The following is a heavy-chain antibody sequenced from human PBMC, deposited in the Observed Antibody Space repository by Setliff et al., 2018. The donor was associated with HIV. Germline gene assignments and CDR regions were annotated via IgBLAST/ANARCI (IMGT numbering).Heavy chain of an antibody. V-gene: IGHV4-59*11. CDR2: IYYSGST. CDR1: GGSISSHY. Sequence: SETLSLTCTVSGGSISSHYWSWIRQPPGKGLEWIGYIYYSGSTNYNPSLKSRVTISVDTSKNQFPLKLSSVTAADTAVYYCARRSGYAEDYWGQGTLVTVSS. J-gene: IGHJ4*02. CDR3: ARRSGYAEDY. D-gene: IGHD5-12*01.